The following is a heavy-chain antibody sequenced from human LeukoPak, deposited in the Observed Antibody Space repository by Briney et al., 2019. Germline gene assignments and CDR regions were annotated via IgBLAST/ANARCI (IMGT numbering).Heavy chain of an antibody. CDR2: ISAYNGNT. Sequence: GASVKPSCKASGHTFTSYGISGVRQAPGQGLEWMGWISAYNGNTNYAQKLQVRVTMTTDTSTSTAYIELRSLRSDDTAVYYCARKPVQLEPVSACGKILGISFDYWGQGTLVTVSS. V-gene: IGHV1-18*04. CDR3: ARKPVQLEPVSACGKILGISFDY. J-gene: IGHJ4*02. D-gene: IGHD1-1*01. CDR1: GHTFTSYG.